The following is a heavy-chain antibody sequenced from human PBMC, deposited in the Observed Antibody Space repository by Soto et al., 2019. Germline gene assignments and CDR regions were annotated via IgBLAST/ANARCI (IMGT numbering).Heavy chain of an antibody. V-gene: IGHV3-74*01. Sequence: EVQLVESGGGLVQPGGSLRLSCAASGFTFSRYWVHWVRQAPGKGLVWVSRINGDGMSTGYADSVKGRFTISRDNAKDTVYLQMNSLRAEDTAMYYCARVQVSSGWYPSYYYGMDVWGQGTTVTVSS. CDR3: ARVQVSSGWYPSYYYGMDV. CDR2: INGDGMST. D-gene: IGHD6-19*01. CDR1: GFTFSRYW. J-gene: IGHJ6*02.